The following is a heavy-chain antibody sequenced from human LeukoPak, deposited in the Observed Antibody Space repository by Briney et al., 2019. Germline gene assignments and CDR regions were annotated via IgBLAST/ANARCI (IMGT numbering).Heavy chain of an antibody. CDR2: IYNSESI. J-gene: IGHJ5*02. Sequence: SETLSLTCTVSGGSISGYYWSWIRQPAGKGLEWIGRIYNSESIDYNPSLKSRVTMSIDTSKNQFSLKLNSVTAADTAVYYCARDRSSSYTRDWFDPWGQGVLVTVSS. CDR1: GGSISGYY. CDR3: ARDRSSSYTRDWFDP. D-gene: IGHD6-13*01. V-gene: IGHV4-4*07.